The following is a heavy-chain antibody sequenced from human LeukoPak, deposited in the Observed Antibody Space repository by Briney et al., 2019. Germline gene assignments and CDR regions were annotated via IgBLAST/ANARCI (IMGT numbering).Heavy chain of an antibody. V-gene: IGHV4-59*01. CDR2: IYYSGST. CDR3: ARHNSSPYYFDY. Sequence: SETLFLTCTLCGGSISSYYWSWIRQPPEKVLEWIGYIYYSGSTNYNPSLKSRVTVSVDTSKNQFSLKLSSVTAADTAVYYCARHNSSPYYFDYWGQGTLVTVSS. D-gene: IGHD2/OR15-2a*01. CDR1: GGSISSYY. J-gene: IGHJ4*02.